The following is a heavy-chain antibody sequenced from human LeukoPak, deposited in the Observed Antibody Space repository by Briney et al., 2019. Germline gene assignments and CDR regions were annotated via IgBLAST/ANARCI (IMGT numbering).Heavy chain of an antibody. CDR3: ARFQYCGGDCPGFDY. CDR1: GFTFSSYW. J-gene: IGHJ4*02. CDR2: INSDGSST. V-gene: IGHV3-74*01. D-gene: IGHD2-21*02. Sequence: GGSLRLSCAASGFTFSSYWMHWVRQAPGKGLVWVSRINSDGSSTSYADSVKGRFTISRDNAKNTLYLQMNSLRAEDTAVYYCARFQYCGGDCPGFDYWGQGTLVTVSS.